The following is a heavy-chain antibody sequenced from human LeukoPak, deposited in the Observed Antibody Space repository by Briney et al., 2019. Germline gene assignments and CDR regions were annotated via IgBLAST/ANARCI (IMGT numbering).Heavy chain of an antibody. CDR1: GGSISSYY. J-gene: IGHJ5*02. CDR3: AAEYCSSTSCYGIDP. Sequence: PSETLSLTCTVSGGSISSYYWSWIRQPPGKGLEWIGRIYTSGSTNYNPSLKSRVTMSVDTSKNQFSLKLSSVTAADTAVYYCAAEYCSSTSCYGIDPWGQGTLVTVSS. CDR2: IYTSGST. D-gene: IGHD2-2*01. V-gene: IGHV4-4*07.